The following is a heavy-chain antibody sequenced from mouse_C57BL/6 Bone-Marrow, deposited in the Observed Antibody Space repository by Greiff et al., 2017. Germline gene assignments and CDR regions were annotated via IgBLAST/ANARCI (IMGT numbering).Heavy chain of an antibody. CDR3: ARHYYGHWYFDV. Sequence: EVHLVESGGDLVKPGGSLKLSCAASGFTFSSYGMSWVRQTPDKRLEWVATISSGGSYTYYPDSVKGRFTISRDNAKNTLYLQMTSLRSEDTAMYYCARHYYGHWYFDVWGTGTTVTVSS. CDR1: GFTFSSYG. D-gene: IGHD1-1*01. V-gene: IGHV5-6*01. J-gene: IGHJ1*03. CDR2: ISSGGSYT.